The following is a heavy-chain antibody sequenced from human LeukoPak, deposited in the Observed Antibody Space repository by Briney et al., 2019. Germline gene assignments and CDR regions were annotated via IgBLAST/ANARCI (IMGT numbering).Heavy chain of an antibody. J-gene: IGHJ4*02. Sequence: PSETLSLTCTVSGGSISSYYWSWIRQPPGKGLEWIGYIYYSGSTNYNPSLKSRVTISVDTSKNQFSLKLSSVTAADTAVYYCARESITMVRGVIRYFDYWGQGTLVAVSS. CDR2: IYYSGST. D-gene: IGHD3-10*01. CDR1: GGSISSYY. V-gene: IGHV4-59*01. CDR3: ARESITMVRGVIRYFDY.